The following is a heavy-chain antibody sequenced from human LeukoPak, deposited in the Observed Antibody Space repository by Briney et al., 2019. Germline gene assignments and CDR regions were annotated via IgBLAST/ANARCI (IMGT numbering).Heavy chain of an antibody. Sequence: GGSLRLSCAASGFTFKSYDMHWVHQAAGEGLEWVSAIGTAGDTYYPGSVKGRFTISRENAKNSLYLQMNSLRAGDTAVYYCARGGRGSSWFDNWGQGTLVTVSS. V-gene: IGHV3-13*01. D-gene: IGHD6-13*01. CDR2: IGTAGDT. J-gene: IGHJ4*02. CDR3: ARGGRGSSWFDN. CDR1: GFTFKSYD.